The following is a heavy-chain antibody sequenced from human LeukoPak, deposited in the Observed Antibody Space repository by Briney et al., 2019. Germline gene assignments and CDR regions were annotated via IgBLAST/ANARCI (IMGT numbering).Heavy chain of an antibody. V-gene: IGHV1-8*01. Sequence: AASVKVSCKASGYTFTSYDINWVRQATGQGLEWMGWMNPNSGNTGYAQKFQGRVTMTRNTSISTAYMELSSLRSEDTAVCYCARVCPRGVVVVPAATYYYYYYGMDVWGQGTTVTVSS. J-gene: IGHJ6*02. D-gene: IGHD2-2*01. CDR2: MNPNSGNT. CDR3: ARVCPRGVVVVPAATYYYYYYGMDV. CDR1: GYTFTSYD.